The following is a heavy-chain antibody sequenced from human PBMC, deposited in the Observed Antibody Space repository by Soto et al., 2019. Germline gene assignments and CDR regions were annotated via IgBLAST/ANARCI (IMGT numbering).Heavy chain of an antibody. D-gene: IGHD2-21*01. J-gene: IGHJ5*01. CDR2: ISSSSSFR. CDR1: GFTFTNHN. V-gene: IGHV3-21*02. CDR3: ARDPPLSVLVVVATDDS. Sequence: EVQLVESGGGLVKPGGSLRLSCAASGFTFTNHNMNWVRQAPGKGLEWVSSISSSSSFRNYADSVKGRFSISRDNDKNLVYRQMDSLRAEDTAVYYCARDPPLSVLVVVATDDSWGQGTLVTVSS.